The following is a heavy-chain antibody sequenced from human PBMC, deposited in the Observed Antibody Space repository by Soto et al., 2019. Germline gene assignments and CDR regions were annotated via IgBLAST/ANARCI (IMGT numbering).Heavy chain of an antibody. Sequence: LSLTCAVSGGSISSCAYSWSWIRQPPGKGLEWIGYIYHSGSTYYNPSLKSRVTISVDRSKNQFSLKLSSVTAADTAVYYCARSGSYGGGYFDYWGQGTLVTVSS. V-gene: IGHV4-30-2*01. D-gene: IGHD1-26*01. CDR2: IYHSGST. CDR1: GGSISSCAYS. J-gene: IGHJ4*02. CDR3: ARSGSYGGGYFDY.